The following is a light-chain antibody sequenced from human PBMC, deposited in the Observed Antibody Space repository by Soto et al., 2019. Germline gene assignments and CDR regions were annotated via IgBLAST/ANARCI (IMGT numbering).Light chain of an antibody. Sequence: DIQMTQSPSTLSASVGDRVTITFRASQSISSWLAFYQQTPGKAPKVLIYDASSLESGFPSRFSGSGSGTEFTLTISSLQPDDFATYYCQQYNSYRTFGQGTKVDIK. CDR1: QSISSW. J-gene: IGKJ1*01. V-gene: IGKV1-5*01. CDR3: QQYNSYRT. CDR2: DAS.